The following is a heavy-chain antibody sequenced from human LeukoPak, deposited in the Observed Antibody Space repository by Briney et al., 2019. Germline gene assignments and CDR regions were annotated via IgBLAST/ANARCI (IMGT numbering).Heavy chain of an antibody. CDR2: IKSIPHGGTT. CDR1: GFTFSNTW. J-gene: IGHJ4*02. CDR3: TTDRIFGVLIIDF. Sequence: GGSLRLSCAASGFTFSNTWMSWVRQAPGKGLEWVGRIKSIPHGGTTDYATSVRGRFTISRDDSKNTLSLQMNSLKTDDTGVYYCTTDRIFGVLIIDFWGPGSLVTVSS. D-gene: IGHD3-3*01. V-gene: IGHV3-15*01.